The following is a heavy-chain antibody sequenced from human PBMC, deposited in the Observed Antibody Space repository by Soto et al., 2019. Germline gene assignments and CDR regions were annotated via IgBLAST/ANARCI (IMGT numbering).Heavy chain of an antibody. D-gene: IGHD4-17*01. Sequence: QVQLVQSGAEVKKPGASVKVSCKASGYTFTSYDINWVRQATGQGLEWMGWMNPNSGNTGYAQKFQGRVTMTTNTSISTAYMDRSSLRSEDTAVYYCARGRSPTTVTSWFDPWGQGTLVTVSS. CDR1: GYTFTSYD. V-gene: IGHV1-8*01. CDR3: ARGRSPTTVTSWFDP. CDR2: MNPNSGNT. J-gene: IGHJ5*02.